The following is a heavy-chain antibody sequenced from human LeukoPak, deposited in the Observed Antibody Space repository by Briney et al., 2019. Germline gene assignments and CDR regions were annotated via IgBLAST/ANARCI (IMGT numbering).Heavy chain of an antibody. CDR3: AREARAGNWFDP. J-gene: IGHJ5*02. D-gene: IGHD1-26*01. Sequence: ASVKVSCKASGYTFTDYYIHWVRQAPGQGPEWMGWINPDSGGTNYAQNFQGRVTMTRDTSIRSVYMELNRLRIDDTAVYYCAREARAGNWFDPWGQGTTVTVSS. CDR2: INPDSGGT. V-gene: IGHV1-2*02. CDR1: GYTFTDYY.